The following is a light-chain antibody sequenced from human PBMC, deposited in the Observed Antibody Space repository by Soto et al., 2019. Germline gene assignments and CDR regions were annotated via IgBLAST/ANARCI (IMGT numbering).Light chain of an antibody. J-gene: IGKJ5*01. CDR2: DVS. CDR3: QQYSSSSIT. CDR1: QTVRRSS. Sequence: ETVLTQSPGTLSLSPGERAALSCRASQTVRRSSLAWYQQKPGQPPRLLIYDVSIRATGVPDRFSGSGSETDFTLTITRLEAEDFAVYYCQQYSSSSITFGQGTRLEIK. V-gene: IGKV3-20*01.